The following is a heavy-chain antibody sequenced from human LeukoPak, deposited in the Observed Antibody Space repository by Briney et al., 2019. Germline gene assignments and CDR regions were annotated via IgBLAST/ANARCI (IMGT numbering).Heavy chain of an antibody. Sequence: PGSSVKVSCKASGYRFTSYSIHWVRQAPGQRLEWMGSVDAGSDNRKYSQKFQGRVTITSDTSASTAYMELSSLRSEDTAVYYCSRKYSSSSPYYYYGMDVWGQGTTVTVSS. D-gene: IGHD6-6*01. V-gene: IGHV1-3*01. CDR2: VDAGSDNR. CDR1: GYRFTSYS. CDR3: SRKYSSSSPYYYYGMDV. J-gene: IGHJ6*02.